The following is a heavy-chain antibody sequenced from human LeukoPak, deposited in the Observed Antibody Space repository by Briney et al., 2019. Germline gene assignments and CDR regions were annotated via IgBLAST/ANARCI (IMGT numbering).Heavy chain of an antibody. V-gene: IGHV3-23*01. J-gene: IGHJ1*01. CDR3: AKETYSSGWVEYFQH. CDR1: GFTFDDYA. CDR2: ISGSGGST. D-gene: IGHD6-19*01. Sequence: GGSLRLSCAASGFTFDDYAMSWVRQAPGKGLEWVSAISGSGGSTYYADSVKGRFTISRDNSKNTLYLQMNSLRAEDTAVYYCAKETYSSGWVEYFQHWGQGTLVTVSS.